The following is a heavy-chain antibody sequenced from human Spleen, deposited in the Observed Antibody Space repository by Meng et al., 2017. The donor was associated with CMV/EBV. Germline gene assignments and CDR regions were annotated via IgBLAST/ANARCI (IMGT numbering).Heavy chain of an antibody. CDR2: ISSSSTI. J-gene: IGHJ6*02. D-gene: IGHD3-10*01. CDR3: ARDSVTMLRGVSHYGVDV. V-gene: IGHV3-69-1*02. CDR1: GFTFSSYS. Sequence: GESLKISCAASGFTFSSYSMNWVRQAPGKGLEWVSSISSSSTIYYADSVKGRFTISRDNAKNSLYLQMNTLRAEDTAVYYCARDSVTMLRGVSHYGVDVWGQGTTVTVSS.